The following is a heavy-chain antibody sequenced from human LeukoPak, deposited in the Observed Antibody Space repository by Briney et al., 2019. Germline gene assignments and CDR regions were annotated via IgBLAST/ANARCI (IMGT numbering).Heavy chain of an antibody. CDR3: ARYKYCGGDCYPDAFDI. Sequence: GGSLRLSCAASGFTFSSYAMHWVRQAPGKGLEWVAVLSYDGSNKYYADSVKGRFTISRDNSKNTLYLQMNSLRAEDTAVYYCARYKYCGGDCYPDAFDIWGQGTMVTVSS. V-gene: IGHV3-30-3*01. D-gene: IGHD2-21*02. CDR2: LSYDGSNK. J-gene: IGHJ3*02. CDR1: GFTFSSYA.